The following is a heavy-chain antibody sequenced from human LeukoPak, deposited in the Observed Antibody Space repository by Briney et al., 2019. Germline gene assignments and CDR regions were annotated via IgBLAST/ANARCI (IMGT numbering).Heavy chain of an antibody. CDR2: IYYSGST. CDR1: GGSISSYY. V-gene: IGHV4-59*01. J-gene: IGHJ6*03. Sequence: SETLSLTCTVSGGSISSYYWSWIRQPPGKGLEWIGYIYYSGSTNYNPTLKSRVTISVDTSKNQFSLKLSSVTAADTAVYYCARVPNSSGWPLHMDVWGKGTTVTVSS. D-gene: IGHD6-19*01. CDR3: ARVPNSSGWPLHMDV.